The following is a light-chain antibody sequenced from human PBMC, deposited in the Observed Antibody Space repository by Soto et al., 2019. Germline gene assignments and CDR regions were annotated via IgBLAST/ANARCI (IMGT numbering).Light chain of an antibody. CDR3: QQYNNWPLT. CDR2: GAS. V-gene: IGKV3-15*01. CDR1: QSCSNN. Sequence: EIVMTQSPATLSVSPGEGATLSCRASQSCSNNLAWYQQKPGQAPRLLIYGASTRATGIPARFSGSGSGTDFTLTISTLQSEDCAVYFCQQYNNWPLTFGGGTKVEIK. J-gene: IGKJ4*01.